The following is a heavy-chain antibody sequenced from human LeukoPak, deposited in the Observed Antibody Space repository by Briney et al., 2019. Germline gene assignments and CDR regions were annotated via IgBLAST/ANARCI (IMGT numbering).Heavy chain of an antibody. CDR1: GFTFSTYW. CDR2: LNSDGSST. CDR3: ARDYSGSYQPSRPPAPDY. V-gene: IGHV3-74*01. Sequence: GGSLRLSCAASGFTFSTYWMHWVRQVPGKGLVWVSRLNSDGSSTTYADSVKGRFTISRDNAKNTLYLQMNGLRVEDTAVYYCARDYSGSYQPSRPPAPDYWGQGTLVTVSS. D-gene: IGHD1-26*01. J-gene: IGHJ4*02.